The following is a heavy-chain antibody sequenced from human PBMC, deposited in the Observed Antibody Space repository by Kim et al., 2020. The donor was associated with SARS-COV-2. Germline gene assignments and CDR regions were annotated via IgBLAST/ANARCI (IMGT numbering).Heavy chain of an antibody. V-gene: IGHV1-18*01. J-gene: IGHJ3*02. Sequence: NYAQKLQGRVTMTTDTSTSTAYMELRSLRSDDTAVYYCASGTVTLGAFDIWGQGTMVTVSS. CDR3: ASGTVTLGAFDI. D-gene: IGHD4-17*01.